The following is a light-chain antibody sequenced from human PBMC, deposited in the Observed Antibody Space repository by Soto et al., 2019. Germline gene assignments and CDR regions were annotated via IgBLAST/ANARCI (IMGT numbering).Light chain of an antibody. CDR3: SSYAGKNNLGV. Sequence: QSALTQPPSASGSPGQSVTISCTGTSSDVGGYNYVSWYQQHPGKAPKLMIYEVSKRPSGVPDRFSGSKSGNTASLTVYGLQAEDEADYYCSSYAGKNNLGVFGTGTQLTVL. CDR2: EVS. CDR1: SSDVGGYNY. J-gene: IGLJ1*01. V-gene: IGLV2-8*01.